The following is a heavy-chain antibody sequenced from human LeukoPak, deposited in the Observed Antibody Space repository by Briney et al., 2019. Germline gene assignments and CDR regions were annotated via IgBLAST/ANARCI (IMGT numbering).Heavy chain of an antibody. Sequence: SETLSLTCTVSGGSISTDASYWAWLRQPPGKGLEWIGSIYYSGSTYYSSSLKSRVTLSVDTSKNQFSLKMSSVTAADTAVFYCARLFSRGWEYHFGLDVWGQGTTVTVS. D-gene: IGHD6-19*01. CDR2: IYYSGST. V-gene: IGHV4-39*01. CDR1: GGSISTDASY. CDR3: ARLFSRGWEYHFGLDV. J-gene: IGHJ6*02.